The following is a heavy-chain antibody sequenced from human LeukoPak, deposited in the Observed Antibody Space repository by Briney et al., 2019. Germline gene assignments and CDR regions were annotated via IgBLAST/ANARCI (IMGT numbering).Heavy chain of an antibody. V-gene: IGHV3-21*05. D-gene: IGHD3-9*01. CDR2: IRINTEEK. Sequence: WESLRLSCATSGSPFTDSTMNWVRKAPGTGLGWVSNIRINTEEKNYAIHSHTVKGRVTSSTADAKNTLSLRFHSLTDEATSVYYCARDQRYAFDYWGRGILVTVSS. CDR3: ARDQRYAFDY. CDR1: GSPFTDST. J-gene: IGHJ4*02.